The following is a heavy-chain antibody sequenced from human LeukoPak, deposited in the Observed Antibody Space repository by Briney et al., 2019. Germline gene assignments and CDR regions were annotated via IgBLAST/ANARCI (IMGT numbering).Heavy chain of an antibody. CDR3: AKGFGAAISYYFDY. Sequence: PGGSLRLSCAASGFTFSSYAMSWVRQAPGKGLEWVSAIGGSGGSTYYADSVKGRFTISRDNSKNTLYLQMNSLRAEDTAVYYCAKGFGAAISYYFDYWGQGTLVTVSS. J-gene: IGHJ4*02. CDR2: IGGSGGST. CDR1: GFTFSSYA. V-gene: IGHV3-23*01. D-gene: IGHD2-2*01.